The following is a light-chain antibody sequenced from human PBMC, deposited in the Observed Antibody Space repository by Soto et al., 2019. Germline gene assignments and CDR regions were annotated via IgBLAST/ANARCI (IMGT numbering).Light chain of an antibody. V-gene: IGKV1-6*01. CDR3: LQDYNYPWT. Sequence: AIQMTQSPSSLFASVGDRVTITCRAFLGIINDLGWYQQKPGKAPKLLIYAASSLQSGVPSRFSGSGSGTDFTLTISSLQPEDFATYYCLQDYNYPWTFGQGTKVDIK. CDR2: AAS. CDR1: LGIIND. J-gene: IGKJ1*01.